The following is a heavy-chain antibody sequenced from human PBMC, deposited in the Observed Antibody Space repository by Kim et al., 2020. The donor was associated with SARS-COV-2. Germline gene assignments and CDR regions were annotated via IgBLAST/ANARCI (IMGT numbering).Heavy chain of an antibody. Sequence: GGSLRLSCAASGFTFSSYAMSWVRQAPGKGLEWVSAISGSGGSTYYADSVKGRFTISRDNSKNTLYLQMNSLRAEDTAVYYCAGRGVFWSVTNDYWGQGTLVTVSS. V-gene: IGHV3-23*01. CDR3: AGRGVFWSVTNDY. CDR1: GFTFSSYA. D-gene: IGHD3-3*01. CDR2: ISGSGGST. J-gene: IGHJ4*02.